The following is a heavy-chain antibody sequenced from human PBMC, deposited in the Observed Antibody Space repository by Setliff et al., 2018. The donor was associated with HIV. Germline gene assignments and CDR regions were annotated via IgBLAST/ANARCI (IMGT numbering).Heavy chain of an antibody. CDR3: ARGRHIEATIPLDH. CDR1: GGSISRFPYY. J-gene: IGHJ4*02. V-gene: IGHV4-31*03. CDR2: INDRGNT. D-gene: IGHD5-12*01. Sequence: SETLSLTCTVSGGSISRFPYYWTWIRHHPERGLEWIGEINDRGNTNYMPSLRSRVTISVDTSKNQFSLKLTSVTAADSAIYYCARGRHIEATIPLDHWGQGTLVTVSS.